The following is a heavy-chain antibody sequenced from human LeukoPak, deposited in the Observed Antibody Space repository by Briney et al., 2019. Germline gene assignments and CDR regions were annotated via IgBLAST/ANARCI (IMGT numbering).Heavy chain of an antibody. D-gene: IGHD6-19*01. Sequence: GASVKVSCKASGYTFTSYAMHWVRQAPGQRLEWMGWINAGNGNTKYSQKFQGRVTITRDTSASTAYMELSSLRSDDTAVYYCATGPYSSGWYKAVYYYYGMDVWGQGTTVTVSS. V-gene: IGHV1-3*01. CDR1: GYTFTSYA. J-gene: IGHJ6*02. CDR3: ATGPYSSGWYKAVYYYYGMDV. CDR2: INAGNGNT.